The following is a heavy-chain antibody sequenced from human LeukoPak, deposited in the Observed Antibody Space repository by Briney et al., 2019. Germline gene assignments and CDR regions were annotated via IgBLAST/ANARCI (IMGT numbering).Heavy chain of an antibody. CDR1: GFTFSNAW. CDR2: IKSKTDGRTT. CDR3: TTRAAAGTFPFDY. Sequence: GGSLRLSCAASGFTFSNAWMSWVRQAPGKGLEWVGRIKSKTDGRTTDYAAPVKGRFTISRDDSKNTLYLQMNSLKTEDTAVYYCTTRAAAGTFPFDYWGQGTLVTVSS. D-gene: IGHD6-13*01. V-gene: IGHV3-15*01. J-gene: IGHJ4*02.